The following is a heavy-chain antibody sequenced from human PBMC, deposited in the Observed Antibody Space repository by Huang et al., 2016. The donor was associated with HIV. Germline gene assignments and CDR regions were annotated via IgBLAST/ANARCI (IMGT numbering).Heavy chain of an antibody. D-gene: IGHD4-17*01. J-gene: IGHJ4*02. V-gene: IGHV1-18*01. Sequence: VQLVQSGPYVWKPGASLKISCRASGYDFRVQGLTWVRQAPGQGIEWLGGISANNGDTLYAQRFQSRMSLTANVSTNTGYLELGGLRYDDTALYYCARDSAITVTAYSDFWGPGTLVTVSS. CDR1: GYDFRVQG. CDR2: ISANNGDT. CDR3: ARDSAITVTAYSDF.